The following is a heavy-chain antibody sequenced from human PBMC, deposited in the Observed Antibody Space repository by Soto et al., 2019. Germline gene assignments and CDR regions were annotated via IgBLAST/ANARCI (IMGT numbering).Heavy chain of an antibody. CDR2: ISDTGSG. J-gene: IGHJ6*02. CDR3: ARAHSGYDPLGMDV. D-gene: IGHD5-12*01. CDR1: GCSVISGSYY. V-gene: IGHV4-61*01. Sequence: QVQLQESGPGLVKPSETLSLTCTVSGCSVISGSYYWSWIRQPPGKGLEWVGCISDTGSGDYNPYLKSRVTISVHTSKRQFSPRLNSVTAADTAVYYCARAHSGYDPLGMDVWGQGTTATVSS.